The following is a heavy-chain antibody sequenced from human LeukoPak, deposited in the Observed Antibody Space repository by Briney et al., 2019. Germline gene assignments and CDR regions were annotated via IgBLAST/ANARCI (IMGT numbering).Heavy chain of an antibody. V-gene: IGHV4-39*01. CDR1: GGSISSSSYY. CDR2: IYYSGST. D-gene: IGHD2-2*01. CDR3: ATQPASRY. Sequence: PSETLSLTCTVFGGSISSSSYYWGWIRQPPGKGLEWIGSIYYSGSTYCNPSLKSRVTISVDTSKNQFSLKLSSVTAADTAVYYCATQPASRYWGQGTLVTVSS. J-gene: IGHJ4*02.